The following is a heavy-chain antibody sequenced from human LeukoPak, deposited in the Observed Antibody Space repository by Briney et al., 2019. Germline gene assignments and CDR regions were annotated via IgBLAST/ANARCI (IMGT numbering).Heavy chain of an antibody. CDR1: GFSFDDYT. CDR2: ISWDGGYT. J-gene: IGHJ4*02. CDR3: ARGPLPDY. Sequence: GGSLRLSCAASGFSFDDYTMHWVRQAPGKGLEWVSLISWDGGYTYYADSVKGRFTISRDNAKNSLYLQMNSLRAEDTAVYYCARGPLPDYWGQGTLVTVSS. V-gene: IGHV3-43*01.